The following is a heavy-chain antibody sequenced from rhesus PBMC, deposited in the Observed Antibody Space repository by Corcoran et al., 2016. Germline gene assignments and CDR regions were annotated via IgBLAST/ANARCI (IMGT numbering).Heavy chain of an antibody. D-gene: IGHD3-16*01. V-gene: IGHV4-147*01. CDR1: GGAISSNY. J-gene: IGHJ4*01. CDR2: IYGCSGST. Sequence: QVQLQESGPGLVKPSETLSLTCAGSGGAISSNYWSWIRQSPGKGLELIGYIYGCSGSTSVNPSLKRRVTLSTDTSKNQFSLKLSSVTAADTAVYYCARWYYSGSYSGTYFDYWGQGVLVTVSS. CDR3: ARWYYSGSYSGTYFDY.